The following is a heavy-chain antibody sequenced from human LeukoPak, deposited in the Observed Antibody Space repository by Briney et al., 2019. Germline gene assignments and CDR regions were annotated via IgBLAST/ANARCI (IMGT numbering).Heavy chain of an antibody. CDR3: ARPLQRGGNDAFDI. D-gene: IGHD3-16*01. J-gene: IGHJ3*02. CDR1: GYSFTSYW. CDR2: IYPGDSDT. V-gene: IGHV5-51*01. Sequence: GGSLEISCKGSGYSFTSYWIGWVRQVPGKGLGGVGIIYPGDSDTRYSPSFQGQVTISADKSISTAYLQWSSLKASDTAMYYCARPLQRGGNDAFDIWGQGTMVTVSS.